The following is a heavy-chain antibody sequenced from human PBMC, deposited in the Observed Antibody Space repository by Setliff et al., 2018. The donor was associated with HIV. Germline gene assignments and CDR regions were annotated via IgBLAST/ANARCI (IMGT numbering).Heavy chain of an antibody. J-gene: IGHJ3*02. CDR3: AITSRGYSLQRGGAFDI. D-gene: IGHD3-22*01. V-gene: IGHV1-69*05. CDR1: GDTFTTYV. Sequence: SCKGSGDTFTTYVVSWVRQAPGQGPEWMGGRSPIFSTTNYAQKFQGRVTITTDESTSRAYMELSSLRSEDTAVYYCAITSRGYSLQRGGAFDIWGQGTLVTVSS. CDR2: RSPIFSTT.